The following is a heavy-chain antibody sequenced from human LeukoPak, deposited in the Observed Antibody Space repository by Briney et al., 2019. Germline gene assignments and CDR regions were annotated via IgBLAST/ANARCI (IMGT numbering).Heavy chain of an antibody. V-gene: IGHV1-46*01. CDR1: GYTFTSYY. Sequence: GASVKVSCKASGYTFTSYYMHWVRQAPGQGLEWMGIIDPSGGSTSYAQKFQGRVTMTRDTSTSTVYMELSSLRSEDTAVYYCARVWAGIAAAGIIFLFVLLKARVDYWGQGTLVTVSS. CDR3: ARVWAGIAAAGIIFLFVLLKARVDY. CDR2: IDPSGGST. J-gene: IGHJ4*02. D-gene: IGHD6-13*01.